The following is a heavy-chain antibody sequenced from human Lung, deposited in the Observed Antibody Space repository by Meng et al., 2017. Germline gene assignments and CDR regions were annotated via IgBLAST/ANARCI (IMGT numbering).Heavy chain of an antibody. CDR3: ARDEDISAAGKLFGDY. V-gene: IGHV1-2*06. CDR1: GYTFPDYW. J-gene: IGHJ4*02. D-gene: IGHD6-13*01. Sequence: AQLVHAGAEVKKPGASVKVACKASGYTFPDYWLHWGPRAPGQGLEWMGRINPKRGDTHYAQRFQGRVTMTGDTSISTAYMELSGLRSDDTAMYYCARDEDISAAGKLFGDYWGQGTLVTVSS. CDR2: INPKRGDT.